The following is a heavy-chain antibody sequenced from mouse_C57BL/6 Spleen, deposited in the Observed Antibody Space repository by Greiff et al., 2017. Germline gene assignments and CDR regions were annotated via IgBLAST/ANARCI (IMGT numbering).Heavy chain of an antibody. CDR3: ARRAPGSFDY. J-gene: IGHJ2*01. Sequence: EVKLLQSGPELVKPGASVKISCKASGYTFTDYYMNWVKQSPGKSLEWIGDINPNNGGSSYNQKFKGKATLTVAKSSSTAYMELRSPTSGDSAVYYCARRAPGSFDYWGQGTTLTVSS. CDR1: GYTFTDYY. CDR2: INPNNGGS. V-gene: IGHV1-26*01.